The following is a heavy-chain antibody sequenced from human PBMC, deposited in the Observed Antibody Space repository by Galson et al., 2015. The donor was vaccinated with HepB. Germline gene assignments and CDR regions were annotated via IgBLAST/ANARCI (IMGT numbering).Heavy chain of an antibody. Sequence: SLRLSCAASGFTFGGYAMSWFRQAPGKGLEWVGFIRSKAYGGTTEYAASVKGRFTISRDDSKSIAYLQMNSLKTEDTAVYYCTRDGEVSHDAFDIWGQGTMVTVSS. J-gene: IGHJ3*02. V-gene: IGHV3-49*03. CDR3: TRDGEVSHDAFDI. CDR2: IRSKAYGGTT. D-gene: IGHD3-16*01. CDR1: GFTFGGYA.